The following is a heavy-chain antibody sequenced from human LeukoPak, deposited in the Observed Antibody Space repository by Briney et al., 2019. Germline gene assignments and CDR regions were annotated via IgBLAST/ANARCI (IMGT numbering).Heavy chain of an antibody. D-gene: IGHD3-10*01. Sequence: GRSLRLSCAASGFTFNNYGMHWVRQAPGKGLEWLTVISYDETYKDYADSVKGRFTISRDNSKNALYLQMNSLRAEDTAVYYCAKANAREFDYWGQGTLVTVSS. J-gene: IGHJ4*02. V-gene: IGHV3-30*18. CDR2: ISYDETYK. CDR1: GFTFNNYG. CDR3: AKANAREFDY.